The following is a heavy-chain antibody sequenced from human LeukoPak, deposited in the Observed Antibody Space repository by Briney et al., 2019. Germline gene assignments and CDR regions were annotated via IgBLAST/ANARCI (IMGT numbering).Heavy chain of an antibody. CDR3: TRGRRFYYGMDV. Sequence: QTLSLSCAISGDSVSSTIVAWNWVRQSPSRGLEWLGRTYYTSTSKWDTDYAVSLKSRISVSPDISKNQFSLQLNSVTPEDTAVYYCTRGRRFYYGMDVWGQGTTVTVSS. J-gene: IGHJ6*02. CDR2: TYYTSTSKWDT. V-gene: IGHV6-1*01. D-gene: IGHD3-16*01. CDR1: GDSVSSTIVA.